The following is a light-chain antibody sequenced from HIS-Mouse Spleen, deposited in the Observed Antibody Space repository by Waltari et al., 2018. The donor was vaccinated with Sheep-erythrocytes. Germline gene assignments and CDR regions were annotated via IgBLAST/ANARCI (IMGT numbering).Light chain of an antibody. CDR3: CSYAGSYNHV. CDR2: DVS. J-gene: IGLJ1*01. CDR1: SSDVGCYNY. Sequence: QSALTQPRSVSGSPGQSVTISCTGTSSDVGCYNYVSWYPQHPGKAPKLRIYDVSKRPSGVPDRFSGSKSGNTASLTISGLQAEDEADYYCCSYAGSYNHVFATGTKVTVL. V-gene: IGLV2-11*01.